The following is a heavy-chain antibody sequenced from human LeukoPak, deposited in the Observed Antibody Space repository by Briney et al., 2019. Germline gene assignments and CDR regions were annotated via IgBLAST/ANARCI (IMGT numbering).Heavy chain of an antibody. Sequence: GRSLRLSCAASGFTFSSYGMHWVRQAPGKGLEWVAVIWYDGSNKYYADSVKGRFTISRDNSKNTLYLQMDSLRAEDTAVYYCARAEGYYDSSGNDAFDIWGQGTMVTVSS. CDR1: GFTFSSYG. D-gene: IGHD3-22*01. V-gene: IGHV3-33*01. J-gene: IGHJ3*02. CDR2: IWYDGSNK. CDR3: ARAEGYYDSSGNDAFDI.